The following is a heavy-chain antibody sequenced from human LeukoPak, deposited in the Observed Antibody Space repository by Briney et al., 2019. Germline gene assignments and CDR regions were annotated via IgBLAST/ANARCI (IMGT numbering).Heavy chain of an antibody. V-gene: IGHV3-21*01. J-gene: IGHJ4*02. D-gene: IGHD1-26*01. Sequence: GGSLRLSCAASGCTFSTYNMNWVRQAPGTGLEWVSSISSGSNYIYYADSVKGRFTISSDNAKNSLYLQMNSLRAEDTAVYYCARDREPTWGQGTLVTVSS. CDR3: ARDREPT. CDR1: GCTFSTYN. CDR2: ISSGSNYI.